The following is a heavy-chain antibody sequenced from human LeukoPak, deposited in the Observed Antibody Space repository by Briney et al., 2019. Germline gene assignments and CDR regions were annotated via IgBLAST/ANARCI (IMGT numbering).Heavy chain of an antibody. J-gene: IGHJ6*03. CDR3: ARGCHNTYDFWSGYSYYYYYYMDV. V-gene: IGHV1-8*03. Sequence: GASVKVSCKASGYTFTSYDINWVRQATGQGLEWMGWMNPNSGNTGYAQKFQGRVTITRNTSISTAYMELSSLRSEDTAVYYCARGCHNTYDFWSGYSYYYYYYMDVWGKGTTVTVSS. CDR1: GYTFTSYD. D-gene: IGHD3-3*01. CDR2: MNPNSGNT.